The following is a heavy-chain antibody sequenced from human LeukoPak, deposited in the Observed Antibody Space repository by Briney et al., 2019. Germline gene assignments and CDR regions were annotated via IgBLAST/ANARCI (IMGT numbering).Heavy chain of an antibody. J-gene: IGHJ4*02. V-gene: IGHV3-48*03. CDR1: GFTFSSYE. D-gene: IGHD5-24*01. CDR3: ARGYRDGYNRRFGY. CDR2: ISSSGSTI. Sequence: PGGSLRLSCAASGFTFSSYEMNWVRQAPGKGLEWVSYISSSGSTIYYADSVKGRFTISRDNAKNSLYLQMSSLRAEDTAISYCARGYRDGYNRRFGYWGQGTLVTVSS.